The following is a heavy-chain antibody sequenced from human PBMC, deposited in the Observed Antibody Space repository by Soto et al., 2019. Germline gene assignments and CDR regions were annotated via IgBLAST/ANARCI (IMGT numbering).Heavy chain of an antibody. J-gene: IGHJ4*02. CDR1: GGTFSSYT. CDR2: IIPILGIA. D-gene: IGHD1-26*01. CDR3: AREFPRNPNVGFHY. Sequence: QVQLVQSGAEVKKPGSSVKVSCKASGGTFSSYTISWVRQAPGQGLEWMGRIIPILGIANYAQKFQGRVTITADKSTSTAYMELSSLRSEDTAVYYCAREFPRNPNVGFHYWGQGTLVTVSS. V-gene: IGHV1-69*08.